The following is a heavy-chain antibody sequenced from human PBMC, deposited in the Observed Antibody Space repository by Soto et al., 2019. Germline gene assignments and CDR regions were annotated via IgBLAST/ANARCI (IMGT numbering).Heavy chain of an antibody. CDR3: ARAIQYSSSSDYYYFFMDV. Sequence: GGSLRLSCAASGFTFDDYTMHWVRQAPGKGLEWVSLISWDGGSTYYADSVKGRFTISRDNSKNTLYLQMNSLRAEDTAVYYCARAIQYSSSSDYYYFFMDVWGKGTTVNVSS. CDR1: GFTFDDYT. D-gene: IGHD6-6*01. CDR2: ISWDGGST. J-gene: IGHJ6*03. V-gene: IGHV3-43*01.